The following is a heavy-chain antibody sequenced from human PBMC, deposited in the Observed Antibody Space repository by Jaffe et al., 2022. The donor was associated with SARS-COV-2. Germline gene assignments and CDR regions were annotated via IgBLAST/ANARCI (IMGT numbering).Heavy chain of an antibody. CDR2: IYSGGST. J-gene: IGHJ6*02. V-gene: IGHV3-53*01. CDR1: GFTVSSNY. D-gene: IGHD3-3*01. Sequence: EVQLVESGGGLIQPGGSLRLSCAASGFTVSSNYMSWVRQAPGKGLEWVSVIYSGGSTYYADSVKGRFTISRDNSKNTVYLQMNSLRAEDTAVYYCARVGVKADFWSGYYPHYGMDVWGQGTTVTVSS. CDR3: ARVGVKADFWSGYYPHYGMDV.